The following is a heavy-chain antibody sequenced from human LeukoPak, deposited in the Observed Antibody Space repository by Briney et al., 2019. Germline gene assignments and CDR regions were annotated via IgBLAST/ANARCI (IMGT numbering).Heavy chain of an antibody. D-gene: IGHD6-19*01. Sequence: PGGSLRLSCAASGFTFSSHAMSWVRQAPGKGLEWVSAISGSGGSTYYADSVKGRFTISRDNSKNTLYLQMSSLRAEDTAVYYCARDSIPVAVYFDHWGQGALVTVSS. CDR1: GFTFSSHA. CDR3: ARDSIPVAVYFDH. CDR2: ISGSGGST. J-gene: IGHJ4*02. V-gene: IGHV3-23*01.